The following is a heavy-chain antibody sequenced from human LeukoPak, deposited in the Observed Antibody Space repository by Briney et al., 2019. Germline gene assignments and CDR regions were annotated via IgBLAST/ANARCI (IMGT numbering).Heavy chain of an antibody. CDR2: INPNSGGT. CDR1: GYTFTDYY. V-gene: IGHV1-2*02. CDR3: ARMVDGDYGSDY. J-gene: IGHJ4*02. Sequence: ASVKVSCKASGYTFTDYYMHWVRRAAGQGLEWMGWINPNSGGTNYAQKFQGRVTMTRDTSISTAYMELSRLRSDDTAVYYCARMVDGDYGSDYWGQGTLVTVSS. D-gene: IGHD4-17*01.